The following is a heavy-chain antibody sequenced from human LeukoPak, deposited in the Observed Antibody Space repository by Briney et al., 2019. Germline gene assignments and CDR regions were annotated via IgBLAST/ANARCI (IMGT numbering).Heavy chain of an antibody. CDR1: GFTFSSSA. CDR2: ISGSGTST. CDR3: AKAIVGVSGLGY. V-gene: IGHV3-23*01. J-gene: IGHJ4*02. Sequence: GGSLRLSCAASGFTFSSSAMSWVRQAPGKGLEWVSAISGSGTSTYYADSVKGRFTISRGTSKSTLYLQMNSLRAEDTALYYCAKAIVGVSGLGYWGQGTLVTVSS. D-gene: IGHD1-26*01.